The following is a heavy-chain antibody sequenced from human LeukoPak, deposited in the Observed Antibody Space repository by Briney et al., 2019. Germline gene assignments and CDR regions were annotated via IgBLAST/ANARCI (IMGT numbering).Heavy chain of an antibody. V-gene: IGHV4-59*01. D-gene: IGHD6-13*01. CDR2: IYYSGST. CDR3: ARVFSSAAGTRGPNWFDP. Sequence: PSETLSLTCTVSGGSISSYYWSWIRQPPGKGLEWIGYIYYSGSTNYNPSLKSRVTISVDTSRNQFSLKLSSVTAADTAVYYCARVFSSAAGTRGPNWFDPWGQGTLVTVSS. J-gene: IGHJ5*02. CDR1: GGSISSYY.